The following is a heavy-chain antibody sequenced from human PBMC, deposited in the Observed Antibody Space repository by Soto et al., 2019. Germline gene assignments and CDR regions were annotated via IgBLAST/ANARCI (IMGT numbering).Heavy chain of an antibody. V-gene: IGHV3-74*01. CDR3: ARVSSRSDIVVVVAPSDAFDI. J-gene: IGHJ3*02. CDR2: INSDGSST. CDR1: GFTFSSYW. Sequence: GGSLRLSCAASGFTFSSYWMHWVRQAPGKGLVWVSRINSDGSSTSYADSVKGRFTISRDNAKNTLSLQMNSLRAEDTAVYYCARVSSRSDIVVVVAPSDAFDIWGQGTMVTVSS. D-gene: IGHD2-15*01.